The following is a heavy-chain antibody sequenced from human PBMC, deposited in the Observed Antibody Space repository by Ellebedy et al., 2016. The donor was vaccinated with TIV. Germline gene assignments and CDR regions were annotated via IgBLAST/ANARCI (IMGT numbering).Heavy chain of an antibody. V-gene: IGHV3-7*01. CDR1: GFTFSIYW. CDR3: ATGARSEGGY. D-gene: IGHD2-15*01. Sequence: PGGSLRLSCAASGFTFSIYWMNWVRQAPGKGLEWVANIKEDGSRTSYVDSVRGRFTISRDNAKNSLYLQMNSLRAEETAVYYCATGARSEGGYWGQGTLVTVSS. J-gene: IGHJ4*02. CDR2: IKEDGSRT.